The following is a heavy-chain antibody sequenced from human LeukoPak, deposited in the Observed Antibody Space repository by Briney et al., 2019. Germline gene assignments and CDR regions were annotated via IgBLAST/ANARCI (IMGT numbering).Heavy chain of an antibody. CDR3: ARSPHYFDSSGNFDY. D-gene: IGHD3-22*01. CDR1: GFTFSSYE. V-gene: IGHV3-48*03. CDR2: ISSSGFAI. J-gene: IGHJ4*02. Sequence: GGSLRLSCAASGFTFSSYEMNWVRQAPGKGLEWVSYISSSGFAIYYAGSVRGRFTISRDNAKNSQYLQMNSLRAEDTAVYYCARSPHYFDSSGNFDYWGQGTLVTVSS.